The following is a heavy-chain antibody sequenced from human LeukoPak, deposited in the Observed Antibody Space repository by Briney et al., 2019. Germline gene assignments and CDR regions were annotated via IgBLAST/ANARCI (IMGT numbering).Heavy chain of an antibody. V-gene: IGHV1-2*06. D-gene: IGHD3-22*01. Sequence: GASVKVFCTASGYTFTGYYIHWVRQAPGQGLDWMGRINPNNGGTNYAQKFQGRVTMTRDMSMSTAYMELSRLRSDDTAVYYCAGEDNSSGYRPFDIWGQGTMVTVPS. CDR1: GYTFTGYY. CDR3: AGEDNSSGYRPFDI. J-gene: IGHJ3*02. CDR2: INPNNGGT.